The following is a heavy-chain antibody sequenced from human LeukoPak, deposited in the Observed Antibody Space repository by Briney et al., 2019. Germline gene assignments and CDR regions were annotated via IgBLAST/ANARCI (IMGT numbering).Heavy chain of an antibody. D-gene: IGHD3-9*01. CDR2: IKHDGSEK. Sequence: GGSLRLSCAASGFIFRSYWMSWVRQAPGKGLEWVANIKHDGSEKYYVDSVKGRFTISRDNAKNSLSLQMNSLRAEDTAVYYCARVVGMTGYFRVANYFDYWGQGTLVTVSS. CDR1: GFIFRSYW. J-gene: IGHJ4*02. V-gene: IGHV3-7*03. CDR3: ARVVGMTGYFRVANYFDY.